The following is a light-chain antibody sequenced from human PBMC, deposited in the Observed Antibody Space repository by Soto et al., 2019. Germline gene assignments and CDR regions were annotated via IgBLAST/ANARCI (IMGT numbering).Light chain of an antibody. CDR3: QQYSIWRK. CDR2: GAS. CDR1: ESVSTN. J-gene: IGKJ1*01. Sequence: IVLTQSPATLSLAPGERVTLSCRASESVSTNLAWYQQKAGQAPRLLIYGASTRATGIPARFGGSGSGTEFTLTISGLQSEDFAVYYCQQYSIWRKFGQGTKVDIK. V-gene: IGKV3-15*01.